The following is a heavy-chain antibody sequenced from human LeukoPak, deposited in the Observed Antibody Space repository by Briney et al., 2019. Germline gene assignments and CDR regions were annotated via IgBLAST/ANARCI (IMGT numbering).Heavy chain of an antibody. V-gene: IGHV4-34*01. Sequence: SETLSLTCAVYGGSFSGYYWSWIRQPPGKGLEWIGEINHSGSTNYNPSLKSRVTISVDTSKNQFSLKLSSVTAADTAVYYCARRSVAYSYDSSGYSPVYYFDYWGQGTLVTVSS. J-gene: IGHJ4*02. CDR1: GGSFSGYY. CDR2: INHSGST. CDR3: ARRSVAYSYDSSGYSPVYYFDY. D-gene: IGHD3-22*01.